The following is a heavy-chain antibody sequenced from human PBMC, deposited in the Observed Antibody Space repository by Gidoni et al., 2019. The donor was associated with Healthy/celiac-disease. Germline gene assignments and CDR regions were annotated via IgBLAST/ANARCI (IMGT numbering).Heavy chain of an antibody. CDR1: GGSISSSSYY. CDR2: IYYSGST. V-gene: IGHV4-39*01. Sequence: QLPLQESGPGLVKPSEPLSLTCTVSGGSISSSSYYWGWIRQPPGEGLEWIGSIYYSGSTYYNPSLKSRVTIAVDTYKNQFSLKLSSVTAADTAVYYCARLRGSPERFDYWGQGTLVTVSS. CDR3: ARLRGSPERFDY. J-gene: IGHJ4*02. D-gene: IGHD1-26*01.